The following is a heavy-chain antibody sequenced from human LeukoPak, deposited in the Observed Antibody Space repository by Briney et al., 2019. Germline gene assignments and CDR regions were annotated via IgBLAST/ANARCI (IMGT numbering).Heavy chain of an antibody. J-gene: IGHJ4*02. V-gene: IGHV3-21*01. CDR2: INSSSSYI. D-gene: IGHD3-9*01. Sequence: GWSLSLSCAASGFTFSSYSMNWVRPALGKGVEWVSCINSSSSYIYYADSVKGRFTISRDNAKSSLYLQMNSLRAEDTAVYYCARDYDILTGYYMWDYWGQGTLVTVSS. CDR3: ARDYDILTGYYMWDY. CDR1: GFTFSSYS.